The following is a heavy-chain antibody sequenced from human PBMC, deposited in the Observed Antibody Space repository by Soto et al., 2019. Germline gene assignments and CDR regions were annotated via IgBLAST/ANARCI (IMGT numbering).Heavy chain of an antibody. J-gene: IGHJ6*02. CDR3: ARGDSTDWSNGVCSFFYNHDMDV. CDR1: GYRFTDYH. CDR2: INPKSGGT. Sequence: ASVKVSCKASGYRFTDYHIHWVRQAPGQGLEWLGRINPKSGGTSTAQKFQGWVTMTTDTSISTASMELTRLTSDDTAIYYCARGDSTDWSNGVCSFFYNHDMDVWGQGTTVTVSS. D-gene: IGHD2-8*01. V-gene: IGHV1-2*04.